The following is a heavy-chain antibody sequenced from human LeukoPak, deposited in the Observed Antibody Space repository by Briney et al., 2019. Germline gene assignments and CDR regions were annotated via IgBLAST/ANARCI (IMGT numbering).Heavy chain of an antibody. CDR2: INSHGSTT. Sequence: GGSLRLSCAASGFTFSSYWMHWVRQPPGKGLVWVSCINSHGSTTSYADSVKGRFTISRDNAKNSLYLQMNSLRAEDTAVYYCARESYDSSGYYYDYWGQGTLVTVSS. D-gene: IGHD3-22*01. V-gene: IGHV3-74*01. CDR3: ARESYDSSGYYYDY. CDR1: GFTFSSYW. J-gene: IGHJ4*02.